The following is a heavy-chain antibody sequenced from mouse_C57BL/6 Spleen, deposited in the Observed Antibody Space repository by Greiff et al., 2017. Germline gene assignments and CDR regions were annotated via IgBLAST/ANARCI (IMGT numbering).Heavy chain of an antibody. Sequence: EVKLMESGPGLVKPSQSLSLTCSVTGYSITSGYYWNWIRQFPGNKLEWMGYISYDGSNNYNPSLKNRISITRDTSKNQFFLKLNSVTTEDTATXDCARDDGYYNDWGQGTTLTVSS. J-gene: IGHJ2*01. CDR1: GYSITSGYY. D-gene: IGHD2-3*01. CDR3: ARDDGYYND. CDR2: ISYDGSN. V-gene: IGHV3-6*01.